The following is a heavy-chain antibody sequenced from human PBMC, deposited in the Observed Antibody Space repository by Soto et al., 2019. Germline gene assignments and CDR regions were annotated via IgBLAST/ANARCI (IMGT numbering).Heavy chain of an antibody. CDR1: GFTFSSYD. D-gene: IGHD1-26*01. CDR3: ARVARGVGATTVHFDY. V-gene: IGHV3-30-3*01. J-gene: IGHJ4*02. CDR2: ISYDGSNK. Sequence: QVQLVESGGGVVQPGRSLRLSCAASGFTFSSYDMHWVRQAPGKGLEWVAVISYDGSNKYYADSVKGRFTISRDNSKNTLYLQMNSLRAADTAVYYCARVARGVGATTVHFDYWGQGTLVTVSS.